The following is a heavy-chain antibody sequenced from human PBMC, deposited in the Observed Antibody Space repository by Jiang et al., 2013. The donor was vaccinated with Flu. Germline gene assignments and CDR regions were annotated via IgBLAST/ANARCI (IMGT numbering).Heavy chain of an antibody. V-gene: IGHV6-1*01. J-gene: IGHJ4*02. CDR1: GDSVSSNTAA. CDR2: TYYRSKWYN. Sequence: QTLSLTCAISGDSVSSNTAAWNWIRQSPSRGLEWLGRTYYRSKWYNDYAVSVKSRITISPDTSKNQFSLQLNSVTPEDTAVYYCAGHPVPEAIGEYFDYWGQGTLVTVSS. D-gene: IGHD2-2*02. CDR3: AGHPVPEAIGEYFDY.